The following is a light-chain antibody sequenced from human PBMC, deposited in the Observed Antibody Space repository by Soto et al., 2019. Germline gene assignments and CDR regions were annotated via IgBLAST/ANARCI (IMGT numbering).Light chain of an antibody. J-gene: IGLJ2*01. CDR3: SSYAGSSTPVV. CDR1: SSDVGGYNY. V-gene: IGLV2-8*01. CDR2: EVT. Sequence: QSALTQPPSASGSPGQSVTISCTGTSSDVGGYNYVSWYQQHPGKAPRLLIYEVTKRPSGVSDRFSGSKSGNTASLTISGLQAEDEADYYCSSYAGSSTPVVFGGGTKLTVL.